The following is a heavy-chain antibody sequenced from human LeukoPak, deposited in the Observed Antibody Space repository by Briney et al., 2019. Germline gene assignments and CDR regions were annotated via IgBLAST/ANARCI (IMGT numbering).Heavy chain of an antibody. CDR1: GGSISSYY. Sequence: PSETLSLTCTVSGGSISSYYWSWIRQPPGKGLEWIGYIYYSGSTNCNPSLKSRVTISVDTSKNQFSLKLSSVTAADTAVYYCAREPPSGGLDALDIWGQGTMVTVSS. CDR2: IYYSGST. V-gene: IGHV4-59*01. J-gene: IGHJ3*02. D-gene: IGHD3-16*01. CDR3: AREPPSGGLDALDI.